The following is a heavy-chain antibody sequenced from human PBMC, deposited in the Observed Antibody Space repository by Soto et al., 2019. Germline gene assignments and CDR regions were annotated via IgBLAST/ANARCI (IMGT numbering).Heavy chain of an antibody. J-gene: IGHJ4*02. CDR3: AKGQDYYYGSGSYYTY. Sequence: PGGSLRLSCAASGFTFSSYAMSWVRQAPGKGLEWVSAISGSGGSTYYADSVKGRFTISRDNSKNTLYLQMNSLRAEDTAVYYCAKGQDYYYGSGSYYTYWGQGTLVTVSS. V-gene: IGHV3-23*01. CDR1: GFTFSSYA. CDR2: ISGSGGST. D-gene: IGHD3-10*01.